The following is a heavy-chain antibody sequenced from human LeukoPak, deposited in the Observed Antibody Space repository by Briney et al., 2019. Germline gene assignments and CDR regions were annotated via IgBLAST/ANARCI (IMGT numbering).Heavy chain of an antibody. CDR2: ISSSSSYT. CDR3: AKQRELPKFDY. CDR1: GFTFSSYS. J-gene: IGHJ4*02. V-gene: IGHV3-21*04. D-gene: IGHD1-26*01. Sequence: GGSLRLSCAASGFTFSSYSMNWVRQAPGKGLEWVSSISSSSSYTYYADSVKGRFTISRDNSKNTLYLQMNSLRAEDTAVYYCAKQRELPKFDYWGQGTLVTVSS.